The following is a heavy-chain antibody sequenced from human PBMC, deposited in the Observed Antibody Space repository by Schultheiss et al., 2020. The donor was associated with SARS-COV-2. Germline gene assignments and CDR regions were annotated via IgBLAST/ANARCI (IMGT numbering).Heavy chain of an antibody. V-gene: IGHV1-18*03. J-gene: IGHJ6*02. CDR1: GYTFSSSG. D-gene: IGHD4-17*01. Sequence: ASVKVSCKASGYTFSSSGVNWVRQAPGQGLEWMGWINTYNGNTNYTQKLQGRVTMTRDTSISTAYMELSRLRSDDMAVYYCARDMTTVISSTIYYYYGMDVWGQGTTVTVSS. CDR3: ARDMTTVISSTIYYYYGMDV. CDR2: INTYNGNT.